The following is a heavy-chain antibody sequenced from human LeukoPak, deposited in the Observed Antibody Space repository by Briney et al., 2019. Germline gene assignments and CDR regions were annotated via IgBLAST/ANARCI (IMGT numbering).Heavy chain of an antibody. CDR3: AGIVGSKTY. CDR1: GFTFSSHW. Sequence: PGGSLRLSCAASGFTFSSHWIHWVRQAPGKGLVWVSRINSDGSSTTYADSVKGRFTISRDNAKNTLYLQMNSLTAEDTAVYYCAGIVGSKTYWGQGTLVTVSS. CDR2: INSDGSST. D-gene: IGHD1-26*01. J-gene: IGHJ4*02. V-gene: IGHV3-74*01.